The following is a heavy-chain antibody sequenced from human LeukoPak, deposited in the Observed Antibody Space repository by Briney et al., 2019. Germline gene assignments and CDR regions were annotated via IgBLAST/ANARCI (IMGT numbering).Heavy chain of an antibody. J-gene: IGHJ4*02. V-gene: IGHV4-31*03. Sequence: SQTLSLTCTVSGGSISSGGYYWSWIRQHPGKGLEWIGYIYYSGSTYYNPSLESRVTISVDTSKNQFSLKLSSVTAADTAVYYCARESYYGSGSYLLDYWGQGTLVTVSS. CDR1: GGSISSGGYY. CDR2: IYYSGST. D-gene: IGHD3-10*01. CDR3: ARESYYGSGSYLLDY.